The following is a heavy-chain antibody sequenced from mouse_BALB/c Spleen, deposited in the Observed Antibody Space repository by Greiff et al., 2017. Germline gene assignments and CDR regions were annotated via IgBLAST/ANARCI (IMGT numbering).Heavy chain of an antibody. V-gene: IGHV1S22*01. CDR1: GYTFTSYW. CDR2: IYPGSGST. CDR3: TRGSAMDY. Sequence: LQESGPELVKPGASVKLSCKASGYTFTSYWMHWVKQRPGQGLEWIGNIYPGSGSTNYDEKFKSKATLTVDTSSSTAYMQLSSLTSEDSAVYYCTRGSAMDYWGQGTSVTVSS. J-gene: IGHJ4*01.